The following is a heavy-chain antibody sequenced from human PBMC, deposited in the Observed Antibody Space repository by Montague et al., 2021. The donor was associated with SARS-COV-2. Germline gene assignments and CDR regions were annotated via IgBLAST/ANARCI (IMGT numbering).Heavy chain of an antibody. CDR3: ARDEGLKYGSGDYYGMDV. CDR1: GFTFSSYE. D-gene: IGHD3-10*01. J-gene: IGHJ6*02. CDR2: ISSSGSTI. Sequence: SLRLSCAASGFTFSSYEMNWVRQAPGKGLEWVSYISSSGSTIYYADSVKGRFTISRDNAKNSLYLQMNSLGAEDTAVYYCARDEGLKYGSGDYYGMDVWGQGTTVTVSS. V-gene: IGHV3-48*03.